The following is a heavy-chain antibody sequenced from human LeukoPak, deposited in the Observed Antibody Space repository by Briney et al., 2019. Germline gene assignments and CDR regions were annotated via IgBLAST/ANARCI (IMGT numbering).Heavy chain of an antibody. J-gene: IGHJ1*01. CDR2: VYYRGSA. Sequence: SETLSLTCTVSGASIHDDHFTWIRQPPGRGLEWIGFVYYRGSAKYNPSLESRVTISVDTSKKQISLILKSVTAADTAVYYCGRNFEASSTWYIQYWGQGSLVTVSS. D-gene: IGHD2-2*01. CDR3: GRNFEASSTWYIQY. V-gene: IGHV4-59*12. CDR1: GASIHDDH.